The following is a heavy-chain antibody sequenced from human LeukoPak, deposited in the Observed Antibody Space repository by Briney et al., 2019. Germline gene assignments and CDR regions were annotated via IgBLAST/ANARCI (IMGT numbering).Heavy chain of an antibody. V-gene: IGHV3-23*01. Sequence: GGSLRLSCAASGFTFSSYAMSWVRQAPGKGLEWVLAISGSGGSTYYADSVKGRFTISRDNSKNTLYLQMNSLRAEDTAVYYCAKDQVTTYIYYYYGMDVWGQGTTVTVPS. CDR3: AKDQVTTYIYYYYGMDV. D-gene: IGHD4-17*01. J-gene: IGHJ6*02. CDR2: ISGSGGST. CDR1: GFTFSSYA.